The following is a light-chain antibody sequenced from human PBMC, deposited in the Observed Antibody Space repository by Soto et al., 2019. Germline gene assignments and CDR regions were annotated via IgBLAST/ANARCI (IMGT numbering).Light chain of an antibody. Sequence: EIVSTQSPGTLYLSPGERATLSCRATEFISPAYLAWSQHTPGQAPRPLIYGASTRATGIPARFSGSGSGTEFTLTTSSLQSEDFAVYYCQQRSNWRPINLGQGTPLE. CDR2: GAS. CDR1: EFISPAY. V-gene: IGKV3D-20*02. J-gene: IGKJ5*01. CDR3: QQRSNWRPIN.